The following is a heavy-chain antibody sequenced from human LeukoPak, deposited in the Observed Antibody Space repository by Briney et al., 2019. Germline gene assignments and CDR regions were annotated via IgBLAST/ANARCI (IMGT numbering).Heavy chain of an antibody. CDR1: GFTFSSYA. CDR3: AGVRYYDSSGYLRY. V-gene: IGHV3-30-3*01. Sequence: GGSLRLSCAASGFTFSSYAMHWVRQAPGKGLEWVAVISYDGSNKYYADSVKGRFTISRDDSKNTLYLQMNSLRAEDAAVYYCAGVRYYDSSGYLRYWGQGTLVTVSS. J-gene: IGHJ4*02. D-gene: IGHD3-22*01. CDR2: ISYDGSNK.